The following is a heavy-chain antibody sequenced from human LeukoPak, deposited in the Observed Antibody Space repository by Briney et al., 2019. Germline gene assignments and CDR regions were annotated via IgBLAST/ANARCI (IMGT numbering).Heavy chain of an antibody. CDR3: ARSYCSDTTCYIVAFDI. V-gene: IGHV4-34*01. CDR1: GGSFSGYY. Sequence: SETLSLSCAVYGGSFSGYYWNWIRQSPGKGLEWIGQINDSGSTNYSPSLKSRVTISVDTSQNQFSLNLRSVTAADTAVYYCARSYCSDTTCYIVAFDIWGQGTMVTVSS. D-gene: IGHD2-8*02. CDR2: INDSGST. J-gene: IGHJ3*02.